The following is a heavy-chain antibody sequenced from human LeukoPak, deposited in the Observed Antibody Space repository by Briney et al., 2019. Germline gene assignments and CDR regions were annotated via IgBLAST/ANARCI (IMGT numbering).Heavy chain of an antibody. J-gene: IGHJ4*02. D-gene: IGHD3-22*01. CDR1: GATFSSYA. CDR2: IIPIFGTA. V-gene: IGHV1-69*13. CDR3: ARIKDYYVSSGPGGTFDY. Sequence: SVKVSCKASGATFSSYAISWVRQAPGQGLEWMGGIIPIFGTANYAQKFQGRVTITADESTSTAYMELSSLRSEDSAVYYCARIKDYYVSSGPGGTFDYWGQGTLVTVSS.